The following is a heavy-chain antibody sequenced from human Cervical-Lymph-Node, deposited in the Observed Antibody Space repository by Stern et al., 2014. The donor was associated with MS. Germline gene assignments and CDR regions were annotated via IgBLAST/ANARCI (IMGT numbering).Heavy chain of an antibody. CDR3: AREGGYSGYDSDNWCDL. CDR1: GGSINYYY. J-gene: IGHJ5*02. V-gene: IGHV4-59*01. Sequence: QVQLQESGPGLVKPSETLSLTCTVSGGSINYYYWSWIRQPPGKGLEWIGYFDDSGRTSYNPSLKSRVTISADTSKNQFSLKLSSVTAADTAVYYCAREGGYSGYDSDNWCDLWGQGTLVTVSS. D-gene: IGHD5-12*01. CDR2: FDDSGRT.